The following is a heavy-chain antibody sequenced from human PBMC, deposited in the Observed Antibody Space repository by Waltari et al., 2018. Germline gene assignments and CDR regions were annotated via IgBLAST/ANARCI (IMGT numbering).Heavy chain of an antibody. Sequence: QVQLVESGGGVVQPGGSLRLSCAASGFTFSSYGMHWVRQAPGKGLEWVAFIRYDGSNKYYADSVKGRFTISRDKSKNTLYLQMNSLRAEDTAVYYCARDCSSTSCYGRKDWFDPWGQGTLVTVSS. D-gene: IGHD2-2*01. J-gene: IGHJ5*02. CDR1: GFTFSSYG. CDR3: ARDCSSTSCYGRKDWFDP. CDR2: IRYDGSNK. V-gene: IGHV3-30*02.